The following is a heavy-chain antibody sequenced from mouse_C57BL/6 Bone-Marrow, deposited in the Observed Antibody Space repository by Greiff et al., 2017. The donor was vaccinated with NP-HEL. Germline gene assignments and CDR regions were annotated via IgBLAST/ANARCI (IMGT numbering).Heavy chain of an antibody. CDR2: IHPNSGST. Sequence: VKLQQPGAELVKPGASVKLSCKASGYTFTSYWMHWVKQRPGQGLEWIGMIHPNSGSTNYNEKFKSKATLTVDKSSSTAYMQLSSLTSEDSAVYYCARYDGYYFWYFDVWGTGTTVTVSS. CDR3: ARYDGYYFWYFDV. J-gene: IGHJ1*03. D-gene: IGHD2-3*01. CDR1: GYTFTSYW. V-gene: IGHV1-64*01.